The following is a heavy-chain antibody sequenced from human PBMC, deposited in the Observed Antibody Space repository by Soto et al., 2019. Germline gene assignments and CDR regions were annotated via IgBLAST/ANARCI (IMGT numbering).Heavy chain of an antibody. Sequence: ASLKSSCESSGYIFTDYHIHWVRQAPGQGLDWLGRINPKSGGTSTAQKFQGWVTMTRDRSISTVYMELTRLRSDDTATYYCARESGYTYGLDGYYYYGLDVWGQGTTVTVSS. D-gene: IGHD5-18*01. V-gene: IGHV1-2*04. CDR1: GYIFTDYH. CDR2: INPKSGGT. CDR3: ARESGYTYGLDGYYYYGLDV. J-gene: IGHJ6*02.